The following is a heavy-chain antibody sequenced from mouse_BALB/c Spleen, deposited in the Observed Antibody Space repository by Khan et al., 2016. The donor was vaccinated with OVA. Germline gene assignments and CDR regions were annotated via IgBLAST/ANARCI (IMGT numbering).Heavy chain of an antibody. J-gene: IGHJ4*01. CDR1: GYSITSDYA. CDR2: ISYTGSN. Sequence: EVQLQESGPGLVKPSQSLSLTCPVTGYSITSDYAWNWIRQFPGNKLEWMGYISYTGSNSYNPYLKSPISLTRDTSKNQFFLHLISGTTEDSATYDCARSLYYSDSYSMDYWGQGTSVTVSS. D-gene: IGHD2-13*01. CDR3: ARSLYYSDSYSMDY. V-gene: IGHV3-2*02.